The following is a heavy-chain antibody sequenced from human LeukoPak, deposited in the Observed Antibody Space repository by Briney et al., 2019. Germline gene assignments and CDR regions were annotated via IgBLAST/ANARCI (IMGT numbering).Heavy chain of an antibody. V-gene: IGHV3-33*01. CDR1: GFSLSSHG. D-gene: IGHD3-10*01. CDR3: ARDPRENYYGSGSPAPYNWFDP. CDR2: IWYDASNK. J-gene: IGHJ5*02. Sequence: QPGRSLRLSCAASGFSLSSHGMHWVRQAPGKGLEWVAVIWYDASNKYYADSVKGRFTISRDNSKNTLYLQMNSLRVEDTALYFCARDPRENYYGSGSPAPYNWFDPWGQGTLVTVSS.